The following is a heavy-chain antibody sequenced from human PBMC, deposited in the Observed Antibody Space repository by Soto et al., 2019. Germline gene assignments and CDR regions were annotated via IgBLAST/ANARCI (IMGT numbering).Heavy chain of an antibody. V-gene: IGHV1-46*01. J-gene: IGHJ4*02. CDR1: GYTFTSYY. Sequence: ASVKVSCKASGYTFTSYYMHWVRQAPGQGLEWMGIINPSGGSTSYAQKFQGRVTMTRDTSTSTVYMELSSLRSEDTAVYYCVSIAAAAYYFDYWGQGTLVTVSS. CDR3: VSIAAAAYYFDY. D-gene: IGHD6-13*01. CDR2: INPSGGST.